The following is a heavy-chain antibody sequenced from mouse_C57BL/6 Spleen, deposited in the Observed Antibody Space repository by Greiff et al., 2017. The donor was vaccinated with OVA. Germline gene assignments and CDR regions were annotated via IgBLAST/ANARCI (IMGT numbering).Heavy chain of an antibody. CDR3: ARDDGYYDYAMDY. V-gene: IGHV1-78*01. J-gene: IGHJ4*01. Sequence: VHLVESDAELVKPGASVKISCKVSGYTFTDHTIHWMKQRPEQGLEWIGYIYPRDGSTKYNEKFKGKATLTADKSSSTAYMQLNSLTSEDSAVYFCARDDGYYDYAMDYWGQGTSVTVSS. CDR2: IYPRDGST. D-gene: IGHD2-3*01. CDR1: GYTFTDHT.